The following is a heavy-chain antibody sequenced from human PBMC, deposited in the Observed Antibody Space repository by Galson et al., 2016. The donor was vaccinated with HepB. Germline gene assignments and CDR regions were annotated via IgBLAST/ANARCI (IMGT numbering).Heavy chain of an antibody. CDR3: AREYYGMDV. Sequence: LRLSCAASGFTFSSYAMTWVRQAPGKGLDWVSTISGSGGETHYADSVKGRFTFSRDNSKNTLYLQMNSLRAEDTAVYYCAREYYGMDVWGQGTTVTVSS. CDR1: GFTFSSYA. V-gene: IGHV3-23*01. J-gene: IGHJ6*02. CDR2: ISGSGGET.